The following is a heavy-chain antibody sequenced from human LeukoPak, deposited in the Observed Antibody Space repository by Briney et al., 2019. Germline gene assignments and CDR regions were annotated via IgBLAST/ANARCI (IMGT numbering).Heavy chain of an antibody. CDR2: ISSSGSTI. CDR3: AKGHSGWYIPLFDY. D-gene: IGHD6-19*01. Sequence: PGGSLRLSCAASGFTFSNAWMSWVRQAPGKGLEWVSYISSSGSTIYYADSVKGRFTISRDNSKNTLYLQMNSLRAEDTAVYYCAKGHSGWYIPLFDYWGQGTLVTVSS. J-gene: IGHJ4*02. V-gene: IGHV3-11*01. CDR1: GFTFSNAW.